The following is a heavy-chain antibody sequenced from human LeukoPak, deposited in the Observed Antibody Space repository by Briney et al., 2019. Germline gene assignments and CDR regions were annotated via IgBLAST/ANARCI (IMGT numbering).Heavy chain of an antibody. Sequence: GSLRLSCAASGFPASSTSIIWVRQAPGKGLECVSYIRGDTSTEYAEYVRGRFTISRDDAKNTVYLQMNSLRVEDTSVYYCARRRGGYGDGDFDYWGQGTLVTVSS. J-gene: IGHJ4*02. CDR2: IRGDTST. CDR3: ARRRGGYGDGDFDY. CDR1: GFPASSTS. D-gene: IGHD4-17*01. V-gene: IGHV3-66*04.